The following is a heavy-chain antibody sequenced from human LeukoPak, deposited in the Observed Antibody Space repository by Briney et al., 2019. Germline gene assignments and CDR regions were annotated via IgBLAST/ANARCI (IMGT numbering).Heavy chain of an antibody. CDR3: ARENPMVRGVIITILFDY. D-gene: IGHD3-10*01. J-gene: IGHJ4*02. CDR2: INHSGST. Sequence: SETLSLTRAVYGGSFSGYYWSWIRQPPGKGLEWIGEINHSGSTNYNPSLKSRVTISVDTSKNQFSLKLSSVTAADTAVYYCARENPMVRGVIITILFDYWGQGTLVTVSS. V-gene: IGHV4-34*01. CDR1: GGSFSGYY.